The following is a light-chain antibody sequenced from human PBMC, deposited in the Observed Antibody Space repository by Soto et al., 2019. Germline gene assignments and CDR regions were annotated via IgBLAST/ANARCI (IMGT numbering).Light chain of an antibody. V-gene: IGKV3-15*01. Sequence: EIVMTQSPATLSVSPGERATLSCRASQSISSNLAWYQQKPGQPPRLLISGASARATDIPARFGGSGSGTEFSLTISSLQSEDFAIYYCQQYYNWPLTFAGGTKVDI. CDR1: QSISSN. J-gene: IGKJ4*01. CDR3: QQYYNWPLT. CDR2: GAS.